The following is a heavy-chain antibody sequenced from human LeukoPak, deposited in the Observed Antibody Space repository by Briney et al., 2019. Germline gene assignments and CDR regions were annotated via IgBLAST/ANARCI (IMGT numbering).Heavy chain of an antibody. CDR2: INHSGST. V-gene: IGHV4-34*01. CDR3: ARGQKYQLLWNYYYYMDV. CDR1: GGSFSGYY. Sequence: SETLSLTCAVYGGSFSGYYWSWIRQPPGKGLEWIGAINHSGSTNYNPSLKSRVTISVDTSKNQFSLKLSSVTAADTAVYYCARGQKYQLLWNYYYYMDVWGKGTTVTVSS. J-gene: IGHJ6*03. D-gene: IGHD2-2*01.